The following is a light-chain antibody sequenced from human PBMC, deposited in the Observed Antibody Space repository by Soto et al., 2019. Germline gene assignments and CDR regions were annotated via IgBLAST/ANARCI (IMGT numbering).Light chain of an antibody. J-gene: IGKJ4*01. CDR3: HQTSNWPLT. CDR2: DAS. CDR1: QSVSSY. Sequence: EIVLTQSPATLSLSPGERATLSCRASQSVSSYLAWYQQKPGQAPGLLIYDASNRATGIPARFSGTGSGTAFTLTVSRLEPEDFALYYCHQTSNWPLTFGGGTKVDIK. V-gene: IGKV3-11*01.